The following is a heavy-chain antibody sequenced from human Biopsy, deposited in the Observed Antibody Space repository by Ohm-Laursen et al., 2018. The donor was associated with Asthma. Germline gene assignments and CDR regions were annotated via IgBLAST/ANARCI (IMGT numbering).Heavy chain of an antibody. CDR3: ARDANIYYDSSGYYYNYYYGMDV. V-gene: IGHV3-48*01. J-gene: IGHJ6*02. Sequence: SLRLSCAAFGFTFSNYVMSWVRQAPGKGLEWVSYISSSSSTIYYADSVKGRFTISRDNAKNSLYLQMNSLRAEDTAVYYCARDANIYYDSSGYYYNYYYGMDVWGQGTTVTVSS. CDR2: ISSSSSTI. CDR1: GFTFSNYV. D-gene: IGHD3-22*01.